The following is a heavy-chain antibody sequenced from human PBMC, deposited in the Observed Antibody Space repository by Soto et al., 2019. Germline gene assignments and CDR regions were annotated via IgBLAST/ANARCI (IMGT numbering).Heavy chain of an antibody. CDR2: ISADNGNT. Sequence: ASVKVSCKAAGYGFIADGMSWVRQAPGQGLEWMGWISADNGNTKYVQKFQGRVTMTTDTSTSTAYMELRSLTSDDTAVYYCARDLNGDFYYWGQGTVVTVSS. J-gene: IGHJ4*02. CDR1: GYGFIADG. D-gene: IGHD7-27*01. V-gene: IGHV1-18*01. CDR3: ARDLNGDFYY.